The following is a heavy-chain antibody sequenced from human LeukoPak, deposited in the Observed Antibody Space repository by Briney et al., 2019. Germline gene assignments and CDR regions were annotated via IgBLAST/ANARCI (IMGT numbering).Heavy chain of an antibody. V-gene: IGHV4-39*01. J-gene: IGHJ4*02. CDR3: ARHWRYDYDSSGYLDY. CDR1: GGSISSSSYY. CDR2: IYYSGST. Sequence: SETLSLTCTVSGGSISSSSYYWGWIRQPPGKGLEWIGSIYYSGSTNYNPSLKSRATISVATSKTRFSLKLRPVTAADTPVYYCARHWRYDYDSSGYLDYWGQGTLVTVSS. D-gene: IGHD3-22*01.